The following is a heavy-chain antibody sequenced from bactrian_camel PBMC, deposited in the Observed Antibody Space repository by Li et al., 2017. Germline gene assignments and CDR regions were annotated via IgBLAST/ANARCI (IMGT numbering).Heavy chain of an antibody. Sequence: VQLVESGGGLVQPGGSLRLSCAASGFAFKSYQMNWVRQAPGKGLEWVSSIYSAASNTNYGDSVKGRFTISRDNARNTVYLQMNSLKSEDTALYYCATWWSVGFWGQGTQVTVS. D-gene: IGHD7*01. CDR1: GFAFKSYQ. CDR2: IYSAASNT. J-gene: IGHJ6*01. V-gene: IGHV3-2*01. CDR3: ATWWSVGF.